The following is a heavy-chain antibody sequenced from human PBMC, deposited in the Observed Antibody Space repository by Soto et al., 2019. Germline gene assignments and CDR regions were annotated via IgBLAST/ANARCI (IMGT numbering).Heavy chain of an antibody. CDR3: VRDCRYFCDY. CDR1: GGSINSYY. CDR2: IYSSGGTRGST. Sequence: QLQLQESGPGLVKPSETLSLTCTVSGGSINSYYWSWIRQPAGKGLEWIGDIYSSGGTRGSTNYNPSLNGRVTISVDTSRNQFSLRLSSVTAADTAVYYCVRDCRYFCDYWGRGTLVTVSS. J-gene: IGHJ4*02. D-gene: IGHD3-16*02. V-gene: IGHV4-59*01.